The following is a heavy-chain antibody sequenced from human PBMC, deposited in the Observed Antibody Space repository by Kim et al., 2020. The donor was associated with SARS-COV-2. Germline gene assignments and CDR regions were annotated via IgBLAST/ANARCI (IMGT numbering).Heavy chain of an antibody. CDR2: INKNGGST. CDR1: GFTFDDYG. Sequence: GGSLRLSCAASGFTFDDYGMSWVRQTSGKGLEWVAGINKNGGSTGYVDSAKGRFTISRDNAKKSLYLQMNSLRVDDTALYHCVRGSYQGPFDFWGRGILVTVSS. V-gene: IGHV3-20*01. D-gene: IGHD2-2*01. CDR3: VRGSYQGPFDF. J-gene: IGHJ4*02.